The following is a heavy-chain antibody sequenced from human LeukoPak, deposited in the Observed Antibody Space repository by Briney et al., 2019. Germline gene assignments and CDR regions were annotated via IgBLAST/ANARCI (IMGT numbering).Heavy chain of an antibody. Sequence: SVKFSCKASGGTFSSYAISWLRQAPGQGLEWMEGIIPIFGTANYAQKFQGRVTITADESTSTAYMELSSLRSEDTAVYYCARLMRIYYYYYGMDVWGKGTTVTVSS. D-gene: IGHD3-16*01. J-gene: IGHJ6*04. CDR2: IIPIFGTA. CDR1: GGTFSSYA. CDR3: ARLMRIYYYYYGMDV. V-gene: IGHV1-69*13.